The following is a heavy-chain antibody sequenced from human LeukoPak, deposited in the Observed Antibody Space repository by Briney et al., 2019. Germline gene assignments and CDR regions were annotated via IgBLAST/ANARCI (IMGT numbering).Heavy chain of an antibody. V-gene: IGHV3-21*01. CDR1: GFTFSSYS. CDR3: ASTPYSSGWYLYYYYYMDV. Sequence: GGSLRLSCAASGFTFSSYSMNWVRQAPGKGLEWVSSISSSSSYIYYADSVKGRFTISRDNAKNSLYLQMNSLRAEDTAVYYCASTPYSSGWYLYYYYYMDVWGKGTTVTVSS. D-gene: IGHD6-19*01. CDR2: ISSSSSYI. J-gene: IGHJ6*03.